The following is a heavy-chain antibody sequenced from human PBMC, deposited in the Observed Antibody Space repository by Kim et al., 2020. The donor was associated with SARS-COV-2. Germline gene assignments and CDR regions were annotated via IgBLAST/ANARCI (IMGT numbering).Heavy chain of an antibody. CDR2: IYYSGST. CDR3: ARKVAAGYSSSWYYYGMDV. CDR1: GGSISSGGYY. D-gene: IGHD6-13*01. J-gene: IGHJ6*02. V-gene: IGHV4-31*03. Sequence: SETLSLTCTVSGGSISSGGYYWSWIRQHPGKGLEWIGYIYYSGSTYYNPSLKSRVTISVDTSKNQFSLKLSSVTAADTAVYYCARKVAAGYSSSWYYYGMDVWGQGTTVTVSS.